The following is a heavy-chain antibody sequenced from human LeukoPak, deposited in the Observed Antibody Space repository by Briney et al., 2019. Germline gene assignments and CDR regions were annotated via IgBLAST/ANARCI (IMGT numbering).Heavy chain of an antibody. J-gene: IGHJ4*02. D-gene: IGHD3-16*01. CDR2: IYHSGRT. V-gene: IGHV4-59*02. Sequence: SETLSLTCTVSGAPVFNHYWSWIRQPPGKRLEWLGYIYHSGRTKYNPSLESRVTISVDTSKDQFSLKLTSVTAADTAVYYCASLEEYGTYGYWGQGTLVTVYS. CDR1: GAPVFNHY. CDR3: ASLEEYGTYGY.